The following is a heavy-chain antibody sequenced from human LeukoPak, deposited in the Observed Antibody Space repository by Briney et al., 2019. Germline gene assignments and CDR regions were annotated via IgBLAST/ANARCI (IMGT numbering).Heavy chain of an antibody. CDR1: GFTFSSSG. CDR2: ISASCTST. Sequence: PGRSLRLACSASGFTFSSSGMNWGRHAPGQGLEWVSGISASCTSTNYADSVKGRFTISRDNSKNTLYLQMKSLRVDDTAVYYCVHPLIKTTTVDYWGQGTLVTVSS. V-gene: IGHV3-23*01. D-gene: IGHD4-17*01. CDR3: VHPLIKTTTVDY. J-gene: IGHJ4*02.